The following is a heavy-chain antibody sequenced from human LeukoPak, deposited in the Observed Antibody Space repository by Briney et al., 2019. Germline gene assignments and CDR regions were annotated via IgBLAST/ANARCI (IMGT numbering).Heavy chain of an antibody. CDR3: ATDPTYCSSTSCYDDGFDY. CDR1: GFTFSSYG. D-gene: IGHD2-2*01. Sequence: HPGRSLRLSCAASGFTFSSYGMHWVRQAPGKGLEWVAVISYDGSNKYYADSVKGRFTISRDNSKNTLYLQMNSLRAEDTAVYYCATDPTYCSSTSCYDDGFDYWGQGTLVTVSS. J-gene: IGHJ4*02. V-gene: IGHV3-30*03. CDR2: ISYDGSNK.